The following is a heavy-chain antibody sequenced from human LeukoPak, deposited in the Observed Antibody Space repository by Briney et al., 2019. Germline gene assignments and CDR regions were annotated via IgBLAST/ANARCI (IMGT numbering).Heavy chain of an antibody. Sequence: PGGSLRLSCAASGFTFGSYEMNWVCQAPGKGLEWVSYISSSGSTIYYADSVKGRFTISRDNAKNSLYLQMNSLRAEDTAVYYCARDFPDCGGDCYSYWFDPWGQGTLVTVSS. D-gene: IGHD2-21*02. CDR1: GFTFGSYE. CDR2: ISSSGSTI. J-gene: IGHJ5*02. CDR3: ARDFPDCGGDCYSYWFDP. V-gene: IGHV3-48*03.